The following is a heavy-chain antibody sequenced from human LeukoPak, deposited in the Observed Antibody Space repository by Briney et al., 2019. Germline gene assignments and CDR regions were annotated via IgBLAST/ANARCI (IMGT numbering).Heavy chain of an antibody. CDR2: IYHSGST. CDR1: GFTFSAYA. CDR3: ARHPGALRAFDI. V-gene: IGHV4-34*01. J-gene: IGHJ3*02. Sequence: NPGGSLRLSCEASGFTFSAYAMTWVRQAPGKGLEWIGEIYHSGSTNYNPSLKSRVTISVDTSKNQFSLKLSSVIAADTAVYYCARHPGALRAFDIWGQGTMVTVSS. D-gene: IGHD3-10*01.